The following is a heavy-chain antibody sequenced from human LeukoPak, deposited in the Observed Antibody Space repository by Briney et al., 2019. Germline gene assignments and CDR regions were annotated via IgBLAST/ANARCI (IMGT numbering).Heavy chain of an antibody. V-gene: IGHV1-18*04. CDR1: GYNFGRYG. CDR2: ISTYNGNT. D-gene: IGHD2-2*01. Sequence: RGASVKVSCKGSGYNFGRYGVNWVRQAPGQGLEWVGWISTYNGNTFYAQKFEGRVTMTTDTSTNTVYMDLRSLRSDDTAVYYCARDLEHCRNIICSNSAYWGQGTLVTVSS. CDR3: ARDLEHCRNIICSNSAY. J-gene: IGHJ4*02.